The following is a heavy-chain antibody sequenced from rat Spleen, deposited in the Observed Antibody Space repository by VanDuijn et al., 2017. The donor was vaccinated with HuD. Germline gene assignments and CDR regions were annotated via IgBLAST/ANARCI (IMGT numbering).Heavy chain of an antibody. CDR3: TREVFNYGSYVMDA. J-gene: IGHJ4*01. CDR2: IWAGGGT. V-gene: IGHV2-19*01. D-gene: IGHD1-3*01. CDR1: GFSLTDYS. Sequence: QVQMKESGPGLVQPSQTLSLTCTVSGFSLTDYSVHWVRQPPGKSLVWMGIIWAGGGTNYNSAVQSRLSISRDTSKSQVFLKMNSLQTDDTAIYFCTREVFNYGSYVMDAWGQGASVTVSS.